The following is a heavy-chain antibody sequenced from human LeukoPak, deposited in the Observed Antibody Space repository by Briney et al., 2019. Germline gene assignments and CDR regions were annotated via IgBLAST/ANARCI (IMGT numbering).Heavy chain of an antibody. CDR2: IKQDGSEK. CDR1: GFTFSSYW. J-gene: IGHJ4*02. Sequence: PGGSLRLSCAASGFTFSSYWMSWVRQAPGKGLEWVANIKQDGSEKYYVDSVKGRFTISRDNAKNSLYLQMNSLRAEDTAVYYCARADSNIAARRIGFDYWGQGTLVTVSS. V-gene: IGHV3-7*01. D-gene: IGHD6-6*01. CDR3: ARADSNIAARRIGFDY.